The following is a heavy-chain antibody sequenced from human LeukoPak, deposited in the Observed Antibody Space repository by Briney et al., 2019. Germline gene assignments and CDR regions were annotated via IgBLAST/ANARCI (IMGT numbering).Heavy chain of an antibody. J-gene: IGHJ4*02. Sequence: GGSLRLSCAASGFTFSSYEMSWVRQAPGKGLEWVGRIKSKTDGGTTDYAAPVKGRFTISRDDSKNTLYLQMNSLKTEDTAVYYCTTDTYYYDSSGYYYIDYWGQGTLVTVSS. D-gene: IGHD3-22*01. CDR2: IKSKTDGGTT. CDR1: GFTFSSYE. V-gene: IGHV3-15*01. CDR3: TTDTYYYDSSGYYYIDY.